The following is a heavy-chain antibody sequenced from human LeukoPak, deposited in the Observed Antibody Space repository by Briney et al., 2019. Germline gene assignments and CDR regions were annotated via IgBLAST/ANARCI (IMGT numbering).Heavy chain of an antibody. CDR2: IYTSGST. J-gene: IGHJ2*01. V-gene: IGHV4-61*02. CDR1: GGSISSGSYY. Sequence: SETLSLTCTVSGGSISSGSYYWSWIRQPAGKGLEWIGRIYTSGSTNYNPSPKSRVTISVDTSENQFSLKLSSVTAADTAVYYCARGRGGSFPYWYFDLWGRGTLVTVSS. D-gene: IGHD2-15*01. CDR3: ARGRGGSFPYWYFDL.